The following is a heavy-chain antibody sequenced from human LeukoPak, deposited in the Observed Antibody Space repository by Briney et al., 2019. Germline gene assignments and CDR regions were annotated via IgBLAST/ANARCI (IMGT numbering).Heavy chain of an antibody. CDR2: INHSGNT. CDR1: GGSFSGYY. Sequence: SETLSLTCAVYGGSFSGYYWSWIRQPPGKGLEWIGKINHSGNTDNSPTLKSRVTMSVDTSKNQFSLNLSSVTAADTAVYYCARGYAKVAAVRGSIITGAIYFDSWGQGTLVTVSS. CDR3: ARGYAKVAAVRGSIITGAIYFDS. J-gene: IGHJ4*02. V-gene: IGHV4-34*01. D-gene: IGHD3-10*01.